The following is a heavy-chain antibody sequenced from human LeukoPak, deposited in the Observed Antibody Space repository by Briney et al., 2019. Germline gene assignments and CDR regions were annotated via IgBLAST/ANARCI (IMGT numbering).Heavy chain of an antibody. D-gene: IGHD3-16*01. J-gene: IGHJ6*03. Sequence: AGGSLRLSCAASGFTFSSYGVQFSSYGMHWVRQAPGKGLEWVAFTRSDGRNKYYADSVKGRFTISRDNTKNTLYLQMSSLRAEDTAIYYCAKLKINYYYYMDVWGKGTTVIVSS. V-gene: IGHV3-30*02. CDR1: GFTFSSYGVQFSSYG. CDR2: TRSDGRNK. CDR3: AKLKINYYYYMDV.